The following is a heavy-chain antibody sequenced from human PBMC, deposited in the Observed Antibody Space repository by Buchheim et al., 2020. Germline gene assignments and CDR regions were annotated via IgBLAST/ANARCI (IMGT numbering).Heavy chain of an antibody. D-gene: IGHD1-26*01. CDR1: GFTFSSYA. Sequence: EVQLVESGGGLVQPGGSLRLSCAASGFTFSSYAMSWVRQAPGKGLEWVSTISGSGGSTYYADSVKGRFTISRDNSKNTLYPQMNSLRAEDTAVYYCAKVGPCGSYCSYYYYGMDVWGQGTT. J-gene: IGHJ6*02. CDR3: AKVGPCGSYCSYYYYGMDV. CDR2: ISGSGGST. V-gene: IGHV3-23*04.